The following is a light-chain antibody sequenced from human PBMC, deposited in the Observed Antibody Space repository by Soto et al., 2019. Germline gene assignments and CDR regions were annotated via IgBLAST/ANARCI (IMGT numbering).Light chain of an antibody. Sequence: DIVMTQSPVSLPVTPGEPASISCRSSQSLLHSNGYNYLHWYLQKPGQSPQLLIYLGSNRASGVPDRFSGSGSGTDVTLVINRVEAEDVGVYYCIQGLQTPFTFGPGTKLDLK. CDR2: LGS. J-gene: IGKJ3*01. V-gene: IGKV2-28*01. CDR1: QSLLHSNGYNY. CDR3: IQGLQTPFT.